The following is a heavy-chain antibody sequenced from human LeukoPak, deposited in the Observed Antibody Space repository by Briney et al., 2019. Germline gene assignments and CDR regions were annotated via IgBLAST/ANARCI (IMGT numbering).Heavy chain of an antibody. J-gene: IGHJ3*02. CDR2: ISGSGGST. CDR1: GFTFSSYA. D-gene: IGHD5-12*01. V-gene: IGHV3-23*01. Sequence: GGSLGLSCAASGFTFSSYAMSWVRQAPGKGLEWVSAISGSGGSTYYADSVKGRFTISRDNSKDTLYLQMNSLRAEDTAVYYCAKDKIRSFPTRTRECSGYDGSVAFDIWGQGTMVTVSS. CDR3: AKDKIRSFPTRTRECSGYDGSVAFDI.